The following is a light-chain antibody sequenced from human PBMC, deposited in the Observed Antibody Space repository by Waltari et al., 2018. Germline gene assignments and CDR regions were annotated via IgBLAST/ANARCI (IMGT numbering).Light chain of an antibody. CDR1: HSVSKA. Sequence: EIVLTQSPCTLSLSPGDRATLSCRASHSVSKALAWYQQKPGQAPRLLIYGASNRATGIPDRFSGSGSGTDFSLTISSLEPEDFAVYYCQHYLRLPATFGQGTKVEIK. V-gene: IGKV3-20*01. CDR3: QHYLRLPAT. J-gene: IGKJ1*01. CDR2: GAS.